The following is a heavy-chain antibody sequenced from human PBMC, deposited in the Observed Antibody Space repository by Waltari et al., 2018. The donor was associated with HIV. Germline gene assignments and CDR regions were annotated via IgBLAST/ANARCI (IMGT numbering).Heavy chain of an antibody. CDR1: GFSFTTYW. J-gene: IGHJ1*01. CDR2: IYPGDSDT. Sequence: EVQLVQSGAEVKKPGESLKLSCKGSGFSFTTYWIGGVRQRPGKGLEWMAIIYPGDSDTRYSPSFQGQVTISADKSISTAYLQWSSLKASDTAMYYCVLGMVVTATHEYSQHWGQGTLVTVSS. D-gene: IGHD2-21*02. CDR3: VLGMVVTATHEYSQH. V-gene: IGHV5-51*03.